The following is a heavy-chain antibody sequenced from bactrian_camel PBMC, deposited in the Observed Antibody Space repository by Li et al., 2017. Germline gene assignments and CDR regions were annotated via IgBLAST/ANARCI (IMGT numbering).Heavy chain of an antibody. D-gene: IGHD1*01. J-gene: IGHJ4*01. CDR3: AAEPTLIPPSRCSFAEYNY. V-gene: IGHV3S31*01. Sequence: DVQLVESGGGLVQPGGSLRLSCVASGFTFSNYAMTWVRQAPGKERQAVAGLYTGRGSTYYTDSVKGRFTISQGNAKNTLYLQMNSLNADDTAMYYCAAEPTLIPPSRCSFAEYNYWGQGTQVTVS. CDR2: LYTGRGST. CDR1: GFTFSNYA.